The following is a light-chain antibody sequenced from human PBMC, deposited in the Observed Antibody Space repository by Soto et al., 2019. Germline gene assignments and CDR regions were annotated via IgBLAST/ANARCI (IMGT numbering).Light chain of an antibody. Sequence: EIVLTQSPATLSLSPGDRATLSCRASQSIGTYLAWYQQKPGQAPSLPIYDASNRATGIPARFSGSGSGTDFTLTISSLEPEDFAFYFFQHLSNSPPTWTFGQGTKVEIK. CDR2: DAS. CDR3: QHLSNSPPTWT. V-gene: IGKV3-11*01. CDR1: QSIGTY. J-gene: IGKJ1*01.